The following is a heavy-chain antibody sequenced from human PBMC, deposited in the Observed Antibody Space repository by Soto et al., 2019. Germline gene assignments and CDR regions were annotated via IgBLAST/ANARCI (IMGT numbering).Heavy chain of an antibody. CDR1: GYTHTELS. D-gene: IGHD3-16*01. J-gene: IGHJ4*02. CDR3: ATMPYDYIWGSY. V-gene: IGHV1-24*01. Sequence: ASVKVSCKVSGYTHTELSMHWVRQAPGKGLEWMGGFDPEDGETIYAQKFQGRVTMTEDTSTDTAYMELSSLRSEDTAVYYCATMPYDYIWGSYWGQGTLVTVSS. CDR2: FDPEDGET.